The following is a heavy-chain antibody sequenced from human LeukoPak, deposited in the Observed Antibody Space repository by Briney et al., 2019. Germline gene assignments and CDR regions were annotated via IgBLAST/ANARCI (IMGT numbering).Heavy chain of an antibody. Sequence: SETLSLTCSVSGYSISSGYYWGWIRQPPGKRLEWVGSISSSGNTYYNPTLKSRVTISVDTSKNQFSLNLTSVTAADTAVYYCARHKSPLPLHWGQGTLVTVSS. V-gene: IGHV4-38-2*02. J-gene: IGHJ4*02. CDR1: GYSISSGYY. CDR3: ARHKSPLPLH. CDR2: ISSSGNT. D-gene: IGHD3-10*01.